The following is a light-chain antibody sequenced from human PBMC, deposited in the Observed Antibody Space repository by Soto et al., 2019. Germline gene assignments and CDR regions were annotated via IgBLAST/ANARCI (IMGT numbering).Light chain of an antibody. CDR1: QSISSY. J-gene: IGKJ4*02. CDR2: AAS. V-gene: IGKV1-39*01. Sequence: DIQMTQSPSSLSASVGDRVTITCRASQSISSYLNWYQQKPGKAPKPLIYAASSLQSGVPSRVSGSGSGTDFTLTISSLQPEDFATYYCQQSYSTPMFGGGTKVEIK. CDR3: QQSYSTPM.